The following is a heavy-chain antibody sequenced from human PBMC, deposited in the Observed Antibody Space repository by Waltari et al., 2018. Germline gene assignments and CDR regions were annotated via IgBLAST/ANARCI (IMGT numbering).Heavy chain of an antibody. CDR3: ARGPGYTYYYGMDV. V-gene: IGHV1-69*02. D-gene: IGHD3-16*02. CDR1: GGTFSSYT. Sequence: QVQLVQSGAEVKKPGSSVKVSCKASGGTFSSYTISWVRQAPGQGLEWMGRISPIRGIANYAQKFQGRVTITADKSTSTAYMELSSLRSEDTAVYYCARGPGYTYYYGMDVWGQGTTVTVSS. CDR2: ISPIRGIA. J-gene: IGHJ6*02.